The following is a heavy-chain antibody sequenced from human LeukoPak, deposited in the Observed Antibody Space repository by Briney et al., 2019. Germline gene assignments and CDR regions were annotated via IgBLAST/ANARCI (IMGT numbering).Heavy chain of an antibody. J-gene: IGHJ4*02. Sequence: GGSLRLSCAASGFTVSSNYMSWVRQAPGKGLEWVSVIYSGGSTYYADSVKGRFTISRDNSKNTLYLQMNSLRAEDTAVYYCARDRRDSYGYFDYWGQGTLVTVSS. CDR3: ARDRRDSYGYFDY. V-gene: IGHV3-66*01. CDR2: IYSGGST. CDR1: GFTVSSNY. D-gene: IGHD5-18*01.